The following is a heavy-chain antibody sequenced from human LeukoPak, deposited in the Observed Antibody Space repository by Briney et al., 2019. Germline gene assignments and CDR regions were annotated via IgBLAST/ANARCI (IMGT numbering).Heavy chain of an antibody. CDR2: ISYDGSNK. CDR1: DFTFSNYA. CDR3: ARDSPSYYYGSGTLDP. D-gene: IGHD3-10*01. Sequence: GGSLRLSCAASDFTFSNYAMHWVRQAPGKGLEWVAVISYDGSNKYYADSVKGRFTISRDNSKNSLYLQMNSQRAEDTAVYYCARDSPSYYYGSGTLDPWGQGTLVTVSS. V-gene: IGHV3-30*04. J-gene: IGHJ5*02.